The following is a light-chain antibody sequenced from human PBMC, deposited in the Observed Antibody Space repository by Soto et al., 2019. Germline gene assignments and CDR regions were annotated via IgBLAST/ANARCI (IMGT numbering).Light chain of an antibody. CDR3: NSYTSSSTLYV. Sequence: QSALTQPASVSGSPGQSITISCTGTTSDIGTYNSVSWYQHHPGKAPKLIIYEVSNRPSGTSSRFSGSKSGNTASLTISGLQAEEEADYYCNSYTSSSTLYVFGTGTKVTV. CDR1: TSDIGTYNS. CDR2: EVS. V-gene: IGLV2-14*01. J-gene: IGLJ1*01.